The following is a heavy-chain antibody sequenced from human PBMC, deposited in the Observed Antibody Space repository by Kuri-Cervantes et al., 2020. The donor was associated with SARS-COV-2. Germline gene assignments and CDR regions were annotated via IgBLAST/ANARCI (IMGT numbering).Heavy chain of an antibody. D-gene: IGHD2-2*02. CDR3: ARDWAGYCSSTSCYSCYYYGMDV. CDR1: GFTFSSYS. J-gene: IGHJ6*02. CDR2: ISSSSSYI. V-gene: IGHV3-21*01. Sequence: GGSLRLSCAASGFTFSSYSMNWVRQAPGKGLEWVSSISSSSSYIYYADSVKGRFTISRDNAKNSLYLQMNSLRAEDTAVYYCARDWAGYCSSTSCYSCYYYGMDVWGQGTTVTVSS.